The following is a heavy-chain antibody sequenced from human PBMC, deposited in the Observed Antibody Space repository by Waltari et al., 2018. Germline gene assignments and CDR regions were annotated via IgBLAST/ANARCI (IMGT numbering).Heavy chain of an antibody. CDR1: GFTVSSNY. Sequence: EVQLVETGGGLIQPGGSVRLSCAASGFTVSSNYMSWVRQAPGKGGEWVSVSYSGGSTYYADYVKGRFTIARDNSKNTLYLQMNSLGAEDTAVYYCARDSPRIAAAGSFDYWGQGTLVTVSS. CDR3: ARDSPRIAAAGSFDY. V-gene: IGHV3-53*02. D-gene: IGHD6-13*01. CDR2: SYSGGST. J-gene: IGHJ4*02.